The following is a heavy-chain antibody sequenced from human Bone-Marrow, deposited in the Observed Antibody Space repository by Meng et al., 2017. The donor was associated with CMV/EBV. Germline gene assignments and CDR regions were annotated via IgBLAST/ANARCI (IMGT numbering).Heavy chain of an antibody. J-gene: IGHJ6*02. Sequence: GESLKISWAASGFTFSSYSMNWVRQAPGKGLEWVSSISSSSSYIYYADSVKGRFTISRDNAKNSLYLQMNSLRAEDTAVYYCARAPSGVDTIFGVVTVYYYYYGMDVWGQGPTVTVSS. D-gene: IGHD3-3*01. CDR1: GFTFSSYS. CDR3: ARAPSGVDTIFGVVTVYYYYYGMDV. V-gene: IGHV3-21*01. CDR2: ISSSSSYI.